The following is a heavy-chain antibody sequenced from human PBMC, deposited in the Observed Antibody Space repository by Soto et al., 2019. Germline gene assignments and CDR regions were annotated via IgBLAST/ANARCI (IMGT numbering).Heavy chain of an antibody. CDR1: GYTFNSYG. CDR3: ARRGRTKNWFDP. J-gene: IGHJ5*02. CDR2: ISAYNGNT. V-gene: IGHV1-18*01. D-gene: IGHD2-8*01. Sequence: ASVKVSCKASGYTFNSYGVSWVRQAPGQGLEWMGWISAYNGNTKYSQNLQGRVTMTIDTTTSSAYLEVRSLRSDDTAIYYCARRGRTKNWFDPWGQGTLVTVSS.